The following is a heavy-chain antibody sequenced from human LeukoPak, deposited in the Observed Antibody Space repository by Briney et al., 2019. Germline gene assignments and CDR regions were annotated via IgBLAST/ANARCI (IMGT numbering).Heavy chain of an antibody. CDR2: INHSGST. CDR3: ARSRGSSWDTFDL. CDR1: GGSISSYY. D-gene: IGHD6-13*01. Sequence: PSETLSLTCTVSGGSISSYYWSWIRQPPGKGLEWIGEINHSGSTNYNPSLKSRVTISVDTSKNQFSLKLSSVTAADTAMYYCARSRGSSWDTFDLWGQGTLVTVSS. V-gene: IGHV4-34*01. J-gene: IGHJ5*02.